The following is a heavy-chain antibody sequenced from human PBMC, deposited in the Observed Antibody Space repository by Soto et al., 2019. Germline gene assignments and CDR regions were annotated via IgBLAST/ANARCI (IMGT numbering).Heavy chain of an antibody. D-gene: IGHD2-15*01. CDR1: GFTFSSYA. V-gene: IGHV3-23*01. CDR2: ISGSGGST. CDR3: AKDYCRGGSCSDAFDI. Sequence: GGLMRLSCAASGFTFSSYAMSRVRQAPGKGLEWVSAISGSGGSTYYADSVKGRFTISRDNSKNTLYLQMNSLRAEDTAVYYCAKDYCRGGSCSDAFDILVQGTMVTVSS. J-gene: IGHJ3*02.